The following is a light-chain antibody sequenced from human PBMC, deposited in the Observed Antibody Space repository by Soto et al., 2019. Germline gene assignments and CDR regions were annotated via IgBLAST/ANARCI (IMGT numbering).Light chain of an antibody. CDR3: QQYGTSPIT. Sequence: DIVLTQSPGTLSLSPGDRSTLSCRASHTVDSFLAWYQQIPGQSPRLLIYGASSRATGIPDRFRGSGSGTDFTLTISRLEPEDFAVYYCQQYGTSPITFGPGP. V-gene: IGKV3-20*01. CDR1: HTVDSF. CDR2: GAS. J-gene: IGKJ3*01.